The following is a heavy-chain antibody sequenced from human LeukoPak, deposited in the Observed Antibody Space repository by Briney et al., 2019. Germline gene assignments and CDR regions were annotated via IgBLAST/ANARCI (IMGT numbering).Heavy chain of an antibody. V-gene: IGHV4-38-2*02. J-gene: IGHJ4*02. D-gene: IGHD5-18*01. CDR1: GSSISSGYY. CDR3: ARDICGYNYGCFDS. Sequence: SETLSLTCTVSGSSISSGYYWGWIRQPAGKAPEWIGRIFNTGSTSYNPSLKSRVTISVDTSKNQFSLNLRSVTAADTAVYYCARDICGYNYGCFDSWGQGTLVTVSS. CDR2: IFNTGST.